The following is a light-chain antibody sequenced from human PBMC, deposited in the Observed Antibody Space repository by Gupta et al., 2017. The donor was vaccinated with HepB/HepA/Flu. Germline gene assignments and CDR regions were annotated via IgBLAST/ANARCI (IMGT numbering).Light chain of an antibody. CDR1: QSFSSPF. Sequence: DIVLTQSPGTLSLSPGERATLSCRASQSFSSPFLAWYQQKPGQAPRLLIYSTSSRATGIPDRFSGSRSGTDFTLTISSLEPEDFAVYYCQQFGGSPLTFGGGTKVEIK. V-gene: IGKV3-20*01. J-gene: IGKJ4*01. CDR2: STS. CDR3: QQFGGSPLT.